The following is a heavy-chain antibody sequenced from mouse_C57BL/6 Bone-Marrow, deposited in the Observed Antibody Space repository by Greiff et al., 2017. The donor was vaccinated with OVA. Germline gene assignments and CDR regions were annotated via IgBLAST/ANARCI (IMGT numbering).Heavy chain of an antibody. Sequence: QVHVKQSGAELVRPGASVKLSCKASGYTFTDYYINWVKQRPGQGLEWIARIYPGSGNTYYNEKFKGKATLTAEKSSSTAYMQLSSLTSEDSAVYFCATTVGGAMDYWGQGTSVTVSS. CDR1: GYTFTDYY. D-gene: IGHD1-1*01. V-gene: IGHV1-76*01. CDR3: ATTVGGAMDY. CDR2: IYPGSGNT. J-gene: IGHJ4*01.